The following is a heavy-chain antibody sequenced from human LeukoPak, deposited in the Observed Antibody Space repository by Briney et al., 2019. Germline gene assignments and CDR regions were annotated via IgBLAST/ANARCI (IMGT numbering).Heavy chain of an antibody. J-gene: IGHJ6*02. CDR3: ARDHARYNWNFHGMDV. Sequence: SVKVSCQASGGTFSSYAISWVRQAPGQGLEWMGGIIPIFGTANYAQKFQGRVTITADESTSTAYMELSSLRSEDTAVYYCARDHARYNWNFHGMDVWGQGTTVTVSS. D-gene: IGHD1-7*01. CDR1: GGTFSSYA. V-gene: IGHV1-69*13. CDR2: IIPIFGTA.